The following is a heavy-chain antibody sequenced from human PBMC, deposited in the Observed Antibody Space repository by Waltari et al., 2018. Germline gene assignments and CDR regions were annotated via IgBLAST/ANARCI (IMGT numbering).Heavy chain of an antibody. CDR1: GGPFSSYT. J-gene: IGHJ5*02. V-gene: IGHV1-69*09. D-gene: IGHD3-10*01. CDR3: ARSSHYYGSGSASEWFDP. Sequence: QVQLVQSGAEVKKPGSSVKVFCQASGGPFSSYTLSWVRQALGPGLEWMGRIIPILGKANYAQKFQGRVTITADKSTSTAYMELSSLRSEDTAVYYCARSSHYYGSGSASEWFDPWGQGTLVTVSS. CDR2: IIPILGKA.